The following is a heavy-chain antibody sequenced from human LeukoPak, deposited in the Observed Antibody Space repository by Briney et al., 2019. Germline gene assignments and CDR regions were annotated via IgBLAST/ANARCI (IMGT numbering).Heavy chain of an antibody. J-gene: IGHJ4*02. V-gene: IGHV4-59*01. CDR2: IYYSGST. CDR3: ARDQNYDLWSGPQDY. Sequence: PSETLSLTCTVSGGSISSYYWSWIRQPPGKGLEWIGYIYYSGSTNYNPSLKSRVTISVDTSKNQFSLKLSSVTAADTAVYYCARDQNYDLWSGPQDYWGQGTLVTVSS. CDR1: GGSISSYY. D-gene: IGHD3-3*01.